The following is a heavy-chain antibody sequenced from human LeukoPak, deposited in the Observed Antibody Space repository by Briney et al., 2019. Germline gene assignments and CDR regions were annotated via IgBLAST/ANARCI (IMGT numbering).Heavy chain of an antibody. CDR2: ISPSGDIT. Sequence: PGGSLRLSCAASGFTFSKHGMNWVRQAPGKGLEWVSGISPSGDITYYADSVKGRFTISRDNSKNTLYVQMNSLRAEDTAVYYCAKDPPYYYDSSGYGGGAFDIWGQGTMVTVSS. CDR1: GFTFSKHG. CDR3: AKDPPYYYDSSGYGGGAFDI. V-gene: IGHV3-23*01. J-gene: IGHJ3*02. D-gene: IGHD3-22*01.